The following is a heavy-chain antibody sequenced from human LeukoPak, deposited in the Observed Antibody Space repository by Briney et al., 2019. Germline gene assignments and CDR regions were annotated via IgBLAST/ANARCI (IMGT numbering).Heavy chain of an antibody. Sequence: GGSLRLSCAASGFTFSSYAMSWVRQAPGKGLEWVSAISGSGGSTYYADSVKGRFTISRDNSKNTLYLQMNSLRAEDTSVYYCAKAYSSGLVYFDYWGQGTLVTVSS. V-gene: IGHV3-23*01. CDR1: GFTFSSYA. J-gene: IGHJ4*02. CDR3: AKAYSSGLVYFDY. CDR2: ISGSGGST. D-gene: IGHD2-15*01.